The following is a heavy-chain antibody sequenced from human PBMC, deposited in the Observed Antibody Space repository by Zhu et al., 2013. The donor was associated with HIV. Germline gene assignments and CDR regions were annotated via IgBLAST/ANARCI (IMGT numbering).Heavy chain of an antibody. CDR1: GGTFSSYA. J-gene: IGHJ4*02. Sequence: QVQLVQSGAEVKKPGSSVKVSCKASGGTFSSYAISWVRQAPGQGLEWMGGIIPIFGTANYAQKFQGRVTITADESTSTAYMELSSLRSEDTAVYYCARVDYYDSSGYYYYFDYWGQGTLGHRXL. CDR2: IIPIFGTA. V-gene: IGHV1-69*01. CDR3: ARVDYYDSSGYYYYFDY. D-gene: IGHD3-22*01.